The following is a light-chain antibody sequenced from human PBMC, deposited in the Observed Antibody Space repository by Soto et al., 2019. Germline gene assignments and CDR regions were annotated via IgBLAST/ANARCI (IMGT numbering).Light chain of an antibody. Sequence: QSVLTQPPSASGTLGQRVTISCSGGNSNIGSNTVNWYQHLPGTAPKLLIYRSDQRPSGIPDRFSGSKYGTSASLDISGLQSEDEADYYCPAWDGSLDGRVFGGGTKLTVL. J-gene: IGLJ3*02. CDR2: RSD. CDR3: PAWDGSLDGRV. CDR1: NSNIGSNT. V-gene: IGLV1-44*01.